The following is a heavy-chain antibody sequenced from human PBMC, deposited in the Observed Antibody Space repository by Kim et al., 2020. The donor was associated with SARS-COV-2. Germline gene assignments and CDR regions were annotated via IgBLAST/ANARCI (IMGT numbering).Heavy chain of an antibody. CDR3: ARQDGFFGDVFRS. D-gene: IGHD3-10*01. J-gene: IGHJ5*02. CDR1: GGSIRSNKLY. Sequence: SETLSLTCSVSGGSIRSNKLYWGWVRQPPGKGLEWIGYAFYKGSPYYNPSLNRRVTISVDASKNQFSLTLSPVTAVDTAVYYCARQDGFFGDVFRSWGQGILVTVAS. CDR2: AFYKGSP. V-gene: IGHV4-39*01.